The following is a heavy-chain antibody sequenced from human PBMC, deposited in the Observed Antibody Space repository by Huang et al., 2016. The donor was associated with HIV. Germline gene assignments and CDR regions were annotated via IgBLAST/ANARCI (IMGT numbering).Heavy chain of an antibody. CDR2: TYYRCKWYN. D-gene: IGHD3-9*01. J-gene: IGHJ4*02. V-gene: IGHV6-1*01. Sequence: QVQLQQSGPGLLKPSQTLSLTCAISGDSVSANSITWNWIRQSPSGGLEGLGRTYYRCKWYNDDAESVKSRITIDTDISKNHFSLPLGAVVPEDTAVYFCARGHDFYYDKTGYSFDYWGQGSLVTVST. CDR1: GDSVSANSIT. CDR3: ARGHDFYYDKTGYSFDY.